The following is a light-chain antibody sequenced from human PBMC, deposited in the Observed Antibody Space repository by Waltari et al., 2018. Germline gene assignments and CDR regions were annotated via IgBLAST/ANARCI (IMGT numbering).Light chain of an antibody. CDR3: NSYTGSSSWV. J-gene: IGLJ3*02. CDR2: DVS. V-gene: IGLV2-14*01. Sequence: QSALTHPTSVSGSPGQSITISCTGTSRDVGFYNYVSWYQQYPVTVPRLLIYDVSARPSGISSRFSGSKSGNTASLTISGLQADDEADYYCNSYTGSSSWVFGGGTKLTVL. CDR1: SRDVGFYNY.